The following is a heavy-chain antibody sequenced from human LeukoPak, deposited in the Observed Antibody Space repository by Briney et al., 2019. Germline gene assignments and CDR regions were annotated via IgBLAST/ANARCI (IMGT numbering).Heavy chain of an antibody. CDR3: AKDPTHFRVWDDYDNTRLNY. CDR1: GITLRNYA. CDR2: ISGSGTNT. D-gene: IGHD3-22*01. Sequence: GGSLRLSCAASGITLRNYAMSWVRQAPGKGLEWVSAISGSGTNTYYADSVKGRFTISRDNSKNTVYLQMNSLRAEDTAVYYCAKDPTHFRVWDDYDNTRLNYWGQGTLVTVSS. J-gene: IGHJ4*02. V-gene: IGHV3-23*01.